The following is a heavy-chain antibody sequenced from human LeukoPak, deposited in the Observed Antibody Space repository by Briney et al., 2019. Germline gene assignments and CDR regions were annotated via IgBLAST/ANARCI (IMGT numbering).Heavy chain of an antibody. CDR1: GYTFTGYY. CDR2: INPHSGGT. J-gene: IGHJ4*02. Sequence: ASVKVSCKASGYTFTGYYIHWVRQAPGQGLEWMGWINPHSGGTNYAQKFQGRVTMTRDTSISTVYMELSGLRSDDTAVYYCARDWPARGYSYDYYFDYWGQGTLVTVSS. V-gene: IGHV1-2*02. D-gene: IGHD5-18*01. CDR3: ARDWPARGYSYDYYFDY.